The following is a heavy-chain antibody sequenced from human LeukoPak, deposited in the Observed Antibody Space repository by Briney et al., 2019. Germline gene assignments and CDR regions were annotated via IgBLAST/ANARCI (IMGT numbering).Heavy chain of an antibody. D-gene: IGHD2-2*01. CDR1: GYTFTSYY. Sequence: ASVKASCKASGYTFTSYYMHWVRKAPGQGLEWMGIINPSGGSTSYAQKFQGRVTMTRDTSTSTVYMELSSLRSEDTAVYYCARDRDSRAGVVPAAKGLDYWGQGTLVTVSS. CDR2: INPSGGST. CDR3: ARDRDSRAGVVPAAKGLDY. V-gene: IGHV1-46*01. J-gene: IGHJ4*02.